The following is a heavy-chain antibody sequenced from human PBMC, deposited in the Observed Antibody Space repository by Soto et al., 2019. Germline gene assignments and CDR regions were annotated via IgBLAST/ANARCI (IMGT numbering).Heavy chain of an antibody. Sequence: SETLSLTCTVSGGSISSYYWSWIRQPPGKGLEWIGYIYYSGSTNYNPSLKSRVTISVDTSKNQFSLKLSSVTAADTAVHYCARSGDYAPYYYGMDVWGQGTTVTVSS. CDR2: IYYSGST. V-gene: IGHV4-59*01. J-gene: IGHJ6*02. CDR3: ARSGDYAPYYYGMDV. CDR1: GGSISSYY. D-gene: IGHD4-17*01.